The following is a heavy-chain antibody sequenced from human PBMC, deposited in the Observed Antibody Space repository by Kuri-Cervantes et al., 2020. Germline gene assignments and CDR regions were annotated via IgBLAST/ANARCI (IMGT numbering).Heavy chain of an antibody. CDR2: ISAYNGNT. CDR1: GGTFSSYA. V-gene: IGHV1-18*01. Sequence: VKVSCKASGGTFSSYAISWVRQAPGQGLEWMGWISAYNGNTNYAQKLQGRVTMTTDTSTSTAYMELRSLRSDDTAVYYCARSRVAARPYDYWGQGTLVTVSS. D-gene: IGHD6-6*01. CDR3: ARSRVAARPYDY. J-gene: IGHJ4*02.